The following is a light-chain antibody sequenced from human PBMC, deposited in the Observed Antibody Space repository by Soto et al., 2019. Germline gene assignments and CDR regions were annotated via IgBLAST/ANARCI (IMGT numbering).Light chain of an antibody. CDR2: EGS. Sequence: DIVLTQSPATLSLSPGQTATLSCRASQSVSSYLAWCQQKAGQAPRLLIYEGSNRATGIPTRFSGSGSGTDFTLTISGLEPEDFAVYYCQQCNNWPWTFGQGTKVDIK. CDR1: QSVSSY. J-gene: IGKJ1*01. V-gene: IGKV3-11*01. CDR3: QQCNNWPWT.